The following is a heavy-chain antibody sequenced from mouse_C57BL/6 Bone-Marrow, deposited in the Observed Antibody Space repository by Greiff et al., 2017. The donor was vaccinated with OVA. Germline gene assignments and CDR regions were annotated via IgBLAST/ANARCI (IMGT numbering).Heavy chain of an antibody. CDR3: ARDANWGFDY. V-gene: IGHV7-1*01. Sequence: EVQLQESGGGLVQSGRSLRLSCATSGFTFSDFYMEWVRQAPGKGLEWIAASRNKANDYTTEYSASVKGRFIVSRDTSQSILYLQMNALRAEDTAIYYCARDANWGFDYWGQGTTLTVSS. CDR2: SRNKANDYTT. J-gene: IGHJ2*01. D-gene: IGHD4-1*01. CDR1: GFTFSDFY.